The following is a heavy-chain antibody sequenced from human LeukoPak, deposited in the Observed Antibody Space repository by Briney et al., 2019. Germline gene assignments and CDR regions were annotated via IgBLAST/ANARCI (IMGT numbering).Heavy chain of an antibody. D-gene: IGHD3-22*01. V-gene: IGHV1-69*13. CDR3: ARVDDRGHYYDSSGPRKLFDY. CDR2: IIPIFGTA. J-gene: IGHJ4*02. CDR1: GGTFSSYA. Sequence: SVKVSCKASGGTFSSYAISWVRQAPGQGLEWMGGIIPIFGTANYAQKFQGRVTITADESTSTAYMELSRLRSDDTAVYYCARVDDRGHYYDSSGPRKLFDYWGQGTLVTVSS.